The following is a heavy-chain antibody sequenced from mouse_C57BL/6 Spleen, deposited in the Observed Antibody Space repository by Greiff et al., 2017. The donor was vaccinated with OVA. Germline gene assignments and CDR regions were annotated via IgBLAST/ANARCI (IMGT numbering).Heavy chain of an antibody. CDR3: ARYGYYGRAYYFDY. D-gene: IGHD1-1*01. CDR2: INPSNGGT. V-gene: IGHV1-53*01. Sequence: QVQLQQSGTELVKPGASVKLSCKASGYTFTSYWMHWVKQRPGQGLEWIGNINPSNGGTNYNEKFKSKATLTVDKSSSTAYMQLSSLTSEDSAVYYCARYGYYGRAYYFDYWGQGTTLTVSS. J-gene: IGHJ2*01. CDR1: GYTFTSYW.